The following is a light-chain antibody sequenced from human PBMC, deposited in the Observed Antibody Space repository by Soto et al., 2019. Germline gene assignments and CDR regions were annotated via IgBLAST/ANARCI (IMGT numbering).Light chain of an antibody. CDR3: QQFGSLIT. CDR1: QSITNNY. J-gene: IGKJ4*01. Sequence: DIVLTQSPATLSLSPGERATLSCGASQSITNNYLAWYQQKPGLAPRLLIYDTSKRATGMPDRFSGSGSGTDFTLTISRLEPEDFAAYYCQQFGSLITFGGGTKVEIK. CDR2: DTS. V-gene: IGKV3D-20*01.